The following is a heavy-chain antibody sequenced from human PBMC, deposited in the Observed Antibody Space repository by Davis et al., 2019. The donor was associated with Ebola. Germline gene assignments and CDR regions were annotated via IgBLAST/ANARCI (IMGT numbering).Heavy chain of an antibody. CDR3: ATHGRGGYDSSGYYYSG. V-gene: IGHV3-21*01. D-gene: IGHD3-22*01. CDR2: ISSSSSYI. J-gene: IGHJ4*02. Sequence: GESLKISCAASGFTFSSYSMNWVRQAPGKGLEWVSSISSSSSYIYYADSVKGRFTISRDNAKNSLYLQMNSLRAEDTAVYYCATHGRGGYDSSGYYYSGWGQGTLVTVSS. CDR1: GFTFSSYS.